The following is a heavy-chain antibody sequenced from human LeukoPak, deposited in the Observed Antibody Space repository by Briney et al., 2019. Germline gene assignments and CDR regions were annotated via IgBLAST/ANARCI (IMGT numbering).Heavy chain of an antibody. CDR1: GGSISSSSYY. V-gene: IGHV4-39*07. CDR2: IYYSGST. D-gene: IGHD6-13*01. J-gene: IGHJ4*02. CDR3: ARDLGSSGWSFDY. Sequence: SETLSLTCTVSGGSISSSSYYWGWIRQPPGKGLEWIGSIYYSGSTYYNPSLKSRVTISVDTSKNQFSLKLSSVTAADTAVYYCARDLGSSGWSFDYWGQGTLVTVSS.